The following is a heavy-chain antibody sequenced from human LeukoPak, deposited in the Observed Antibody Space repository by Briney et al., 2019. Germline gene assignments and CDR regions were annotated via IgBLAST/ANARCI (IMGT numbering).Heavy chain of an antibody. CDR3: ADGLTYYYDGIGPGPSDAFDI. CDR1: GLTFRSYV. J-gene: IGHJ3*02. V-gene: IGHV3-23*01. D-gene: IGHD3-22*01. CDR2: ISGSGGTT. Sequence: GGSLRLSCAASGLTFRSYVMSWVRQAPGKGLAWVSSISGSGGTTYSEDSVSGRFTISRDNSKNPLFLHMHSLEAEDTALYYYADGLTYYYDGIGPGPSDAFDIWGQGTLVIVSS.